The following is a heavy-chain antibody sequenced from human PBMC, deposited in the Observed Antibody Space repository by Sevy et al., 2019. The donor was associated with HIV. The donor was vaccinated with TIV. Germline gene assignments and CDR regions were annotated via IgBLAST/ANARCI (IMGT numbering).Heavy chain of an antibody. V-gene: IGHV3-30*02. J-gene: IGHJ3*02. CDR1: TFDFSSSG. CDR3: ARLGSTTVTTSDAFGI. CDR2: IRYDGTTK. D-gene: IGHD4-17*01. Sequence: GGSLRLSCAASTFDFSSSGMNWVRQAPGKGLEWVTFIRYDGTTKYYRDSVKGRFTISRDNSKNTVYLQMNSLRPEDTATYYCARLGSTTVTTSDAFGIWGQGTTVTVSS.